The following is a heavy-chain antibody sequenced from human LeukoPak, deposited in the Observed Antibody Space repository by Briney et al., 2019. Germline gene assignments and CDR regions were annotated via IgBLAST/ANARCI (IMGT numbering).Heavy chain of an antibody. CDR1: GGSISSGGYY. V-gene: IGHV4-31*03. CDR3: AGLYSSGWYEEGHWFDP. J-gene: IGHJ5*02. CDR2: IYYSGST. D-gene: IGHD6-19*01. Sequence: SETLSLTCTVSGGSISSGGYYWSWIRQHPGKGLEWIVYIYYSGSTYYNPSLKSRVTMSVDTSKNQFSLKLSSVTAADTAVYYCAGLYSSGWYEEGHWFDPWGQGTLVTVSS.